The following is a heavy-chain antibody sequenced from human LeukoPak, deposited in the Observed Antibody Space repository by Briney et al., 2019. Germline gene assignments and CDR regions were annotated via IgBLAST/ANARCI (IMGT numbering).Heavy chain of an antibody. CDR3: ARGESGGSGWFDP. V-gene: IGHV4-59*01. Sequence: SETLSLTCTVSGDSINNYYWNWIRQPPGRGLDWIGYIYYSGSTNYNPSLKSRVTISVDTSKNQFSLKLTSVTAADTAVYYCARGESGGSGWFDPWGQGTLVTVPS. CDR2: IYYSGST. CDR1: GDSINNYY. J-gene: IGHJ5*02. D-gene: IGHD2-15*01.